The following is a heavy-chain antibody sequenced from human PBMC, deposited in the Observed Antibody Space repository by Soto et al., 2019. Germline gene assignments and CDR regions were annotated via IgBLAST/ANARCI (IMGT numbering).Heavy chain of an antibody. CDR2: ISYDGSNK. CDR1: GFTFSTYD. D-gene: IGHD3-3*01. V-gene: IGHV3-30*03. CDR3: AARCYDSFKSFDY. Sequence: QVQLVESGGGVVQPGRSLRLSCAASGFTFSTYDMHWVRQAPGKGLDWMAIISYDGSNKYYADSVKGRFTISRDNSKNTLYLQMNSLRAEDTAVFYCAARCYDSFKSFDYWGQGTLVTVSS. J-gene: IGHJ4*02.